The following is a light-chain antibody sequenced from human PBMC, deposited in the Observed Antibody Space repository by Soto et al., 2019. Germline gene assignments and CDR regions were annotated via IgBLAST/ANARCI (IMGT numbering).Light chain of an antibody. J-gene: IGLJ2*01. CDR2: GNS. CDR3: RSYDNSLSGRVV. Sequence: QSVLAQPPSVSGAPGQRVTISCTGSTSNIGAGYDVHWYQQLPGTAPKVLIYGNSNRPSGVPDRFSGSKSGTSASLAITGLQAEDDADYYCRSYDNSLSGRVVFGGGTKLTVL. CDR1: TSNIGAGYD. V-gene: IGLV1-40*01.